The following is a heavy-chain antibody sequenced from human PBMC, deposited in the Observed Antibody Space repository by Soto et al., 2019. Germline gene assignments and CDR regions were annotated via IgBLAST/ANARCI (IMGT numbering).Heavy chain of an antibody. J-gene: IGHJ3*02. CDR2: ISGSGGST. CDR3: SGLRRWVGATSDRAFDI. V-gene: IGHV3-23*01. CDR1: GFTFSSYA. D-gene: IGHD1-26*01. Sequence: EAQLLESGGDLVQPGGSLRLSCEASGFTFSSYAMSWVRQAPGKGLEWVSAISGSGGSTYYADSVNGRFTISRDNSKNTVFLQMNSLRADDTALYYCSGLRRWVGATSDRAFDIWGQGTLVTVSS.